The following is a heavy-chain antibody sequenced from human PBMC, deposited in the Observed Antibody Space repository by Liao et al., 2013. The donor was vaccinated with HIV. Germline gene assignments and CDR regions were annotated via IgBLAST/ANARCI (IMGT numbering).Heavy chain of an antibody. CDR1: GGSLSSGGYY. CDR2: IYSSGST. V-gene: IGHV4-61*02. D-gene: IGHD1-26*01. J-gene: IGHJ5*02. CDR3: ARGQTGGWFDP. Sequence: QVQLQESGPGLVKPSQTLSLTCTVSGGSLSSGGYYWSWIRQPAGKGLEWIGRIYSSGSTNYNPSLKSRVTISLDTSKHQFSLRLSSVTATDTAVYYCARGQTGGWFDPWAREPWSPSPQ.